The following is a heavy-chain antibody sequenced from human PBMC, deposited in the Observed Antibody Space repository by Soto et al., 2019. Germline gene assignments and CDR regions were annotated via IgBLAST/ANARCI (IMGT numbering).Heavy chain of an antibody. Sequence: PSETLSLTSTVSGGSIRSGGYYWSWIRQHPGKGLEWIGYIYYSGSTYYSPSLKSRVTISVDTSKNQFSLKLSSVTAADTAVYYCASIVSSAHGEFSDWGQGTLVTV. J-gene: IGHJ4*02. D-gene: IGHD3-10*01. CDR3: ASIVSSAHGEFSD. CDR1: GGSIRSGGYY. CDR2: IYYSGST. V-gene: IGHV4-31*03.